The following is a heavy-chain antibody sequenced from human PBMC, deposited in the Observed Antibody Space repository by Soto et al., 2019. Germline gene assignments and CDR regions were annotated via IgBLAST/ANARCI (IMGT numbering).Heavy chain of an antibody. D-gene: IGHD6-19*01. V-gene: IGHV1-18*01. CDR1: GYTFNTYG. CDR3: ARTGSVTVAYGFDP. J-gene: IGHJ5*02. CDR2: ISAYHGNT. Sequence: ASVKVSCKASGYTFNTYGISWVRQAPGQGLEWMGWISAYHGNTNYAQKFQGRLTMTTDTSTSTAYMELRSLRSDDTAVYYCARTGSVTVAYGFDPWGQGTLVTVSS.